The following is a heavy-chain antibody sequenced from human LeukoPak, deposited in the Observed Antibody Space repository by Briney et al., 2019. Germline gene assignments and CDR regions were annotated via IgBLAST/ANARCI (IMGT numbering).Heavy chain of an antibody. Sequence: GGSLRLSCAASGFTFSSYSMNWVRQAPGKGLEWVSSISSSSSYIYYADSVKGRFTISRDNAKNSLYLQMNSLRAEDTAVYYCATSRYCYGGTCSSDYFYFGLDVWGQGTTVTVSS. CDR2: ISSSSSYI. CDR3: ATSRYCYGGTCSSDYFYFGLDV. J-gene: IGHJ6*02. D-gene: IGHD2-15*01. V-gene: IGHV3-21*01. CDR1: GFTFSSYS.